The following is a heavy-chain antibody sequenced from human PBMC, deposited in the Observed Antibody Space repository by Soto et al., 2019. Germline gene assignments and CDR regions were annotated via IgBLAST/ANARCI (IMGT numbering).Heavy chain of an antibody. CDR2: IYHSGSS. Sequence: PSETLSLTCAVHGGSFSGYYWDWIRQPPGKGLEWIGEIYHSGSSNYNPSLKSRVTISVDKSKNQFSLKLSSVTAADTAVYYCARDFGYGGYGDYWGQGTLVTVSS. J-gene: IGHJ4*02. CDR3: ARDFGYGGYGDY. V-gene: IGHV4-34*01. D-gene: IGHD5-12*01. CDR1: GGSFSGYY.